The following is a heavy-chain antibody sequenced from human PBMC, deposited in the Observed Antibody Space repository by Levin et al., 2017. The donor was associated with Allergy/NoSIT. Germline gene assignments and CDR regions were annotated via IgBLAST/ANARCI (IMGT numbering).Heavy chain of an antibody. Sequence: SETLSLTCTVSGGSISNYYWNWIRQPPGKGLEWIGYIFYTGTTYYSPSLKSRVTISVDTSKNQFSLNLTSVTAADTAVYYCARDNYFDSSGYYRLDYWGQGTLVPVSS. J-gene: IGHJ4*02. CDR3: ARDNYFDSSGYYRLDY. V-gene: IGHV4-59*01. CDR2: IFYTGTT. CDR1: GGSISNYY. D-gene: IGHD3-22*01.